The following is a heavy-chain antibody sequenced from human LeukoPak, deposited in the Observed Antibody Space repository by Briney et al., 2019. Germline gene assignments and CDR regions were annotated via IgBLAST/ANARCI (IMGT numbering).Heavy chain of an antibody. J-gene: IGHJ1*01. CDR1: GYFISSDYS. CDR2: INHGGST. D-gene: IGHD4-23*01. CDR3: ARYLDYGGNSRVFQH. Sequence: SETLSLTCNVSGYFISSDYSWGWIRQPAWKGLEWIGEINHGGSTNYNPSLKSRVTISIDTSKNQFSLKLSSVTAADTAVYYCARYLDYGGNSRVFQHWGQGTLVTVSS. V-gene: IGHV4-38-2*02.